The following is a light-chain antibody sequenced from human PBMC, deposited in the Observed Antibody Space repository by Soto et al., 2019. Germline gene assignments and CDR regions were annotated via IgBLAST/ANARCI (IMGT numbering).Light chain of an antibody. J-gene: IGLJ1*01. V-gene: IGLV2-14*03. CDR3: SSYTSSATHV. Sequence: QAASVSGSPGQSITISCTGASNDIGSSDYVSWHQQHPGKAPKLMLYDVHNRPSGVSNRFSGSKSGNTASLTISGLQAEDEADYYCSSYTSSATHVFGTGTKLTVL. CDR2: DVH. CDR1: SNDIGSSDY.